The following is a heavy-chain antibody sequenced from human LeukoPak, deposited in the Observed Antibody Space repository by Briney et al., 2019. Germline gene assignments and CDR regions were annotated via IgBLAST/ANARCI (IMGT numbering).Heavy chain of an antibody. CDR2: ISAYNGNT. CDR1: GYTFTSYG. CDR3: ARAFGSYGDDAFDI. J-gene: IGHJ3*02. Sequence: ASVKVSCKASGYTFTSYGITWARQAPGSGLEWMGWISAYNGNTNYAQKFQGRVTMTTDTSTSTAYMELRSLRSDDTAVYYCARAFGSYGDDAFDIWGQGTMVTVSS. V-gene: IGHV1-18*01. D-gene: IGHD1-26*01.